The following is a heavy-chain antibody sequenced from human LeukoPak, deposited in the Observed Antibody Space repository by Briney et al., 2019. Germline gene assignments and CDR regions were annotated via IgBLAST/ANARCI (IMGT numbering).Heavy chain of an antibody. Sequence: ASVKVSCKASGYTFTDYYLHWVRQAPGQGLEWMGWINPSSGGTNYAQKFQGRVTMTRDTSISTAYMELSRLRSDDTAVYYCARIYGDYPDYWGQGTLVTVSS. CDR3: ARIYGDYPDY. J-gene: IGHJ4*02. V-gene: IGHV1-2*02. D-gene: IGHD4-17*01. CDR2: INPSSGGT. CDR1: GYTFTDYY.